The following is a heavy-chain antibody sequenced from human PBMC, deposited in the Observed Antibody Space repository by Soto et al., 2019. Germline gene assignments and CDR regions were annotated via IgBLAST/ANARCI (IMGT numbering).Heavy chain of an antibody. CDR2: IIPIFGTT. V-gene: IGHV1-69*01. Sequence: QVQLVQSGAEVKKPGSSVKISCKTSGGNFSRNGISWVRQAPGQGLEWMGGIIPIFGTTNYAHKFRGRVTVTADEYTGTVYMVMNSLRSEDTAVYYCARAFDSTWYNWFDPWGQGTLVTVSS. D-gene: IGHD6-13*01. J-gene: IGHJ5*02. CDR1: GGNFSRNG. CDR3: ARAFDSTWYNWFDP.